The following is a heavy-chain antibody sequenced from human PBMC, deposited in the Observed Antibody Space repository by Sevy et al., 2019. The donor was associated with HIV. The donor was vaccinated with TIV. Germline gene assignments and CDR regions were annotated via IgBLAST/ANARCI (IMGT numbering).Heavy chain of an antibody. D-gene: IGHD4-17*01. J-gene: IGHJ4*02. V-gene: IGHV1-18*01. CDR3: ARGGPLMTTPFDY. CDR1: GYTFTNYT. Sequence: ASLKVSCKTSGYTFTNYTISWVRQAPGRGLEWMGWVSIYNHNTNYAQKFQGRVSMTTDTSTSTAYMELRSLRYDDTAVYYCARGGPLMTTPFDYWGQGTLVTVSS. CDR2: VSIYNHNT.